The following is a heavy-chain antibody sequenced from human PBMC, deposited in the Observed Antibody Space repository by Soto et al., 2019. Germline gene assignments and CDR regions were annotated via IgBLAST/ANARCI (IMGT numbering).Heavy chain of an antibody. Sequence: GASVKVSCKASGGTFSSYAISWVRQAPGQGLEWMGGIIPIFGTANYAQKLQGRVTITADESTSTAYMELSSLRSEDTAVYYCARGYYGSGRKYYYYGMDVWGQGTTVTVSS. J-gene: IGHJ6*02. V-gene: IGHV1-69*13. D-gene: IGHD3-10*01. CDR1: GGTFSSYA. CDR3: ARGYYGSGRKYYYYGMDV. CDR2: IIPIFGTA.